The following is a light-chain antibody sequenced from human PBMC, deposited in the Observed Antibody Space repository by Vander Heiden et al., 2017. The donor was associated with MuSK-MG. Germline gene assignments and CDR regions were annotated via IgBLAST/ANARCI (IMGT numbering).Light chain of an antibody. V-gene: IGKV1-39*01. Sequence: DLQMTQSPSSLSASVGDRVTITCRASQSISSYLNWYQQKPLKAPKLLIYAASSLQSGVPSRFSGSGSGTDFALTISRLNPEDFTTYYCQRCDTTPYTFGPGTKLEIK. CDR1: QSISSY. CDR2: AAS. CDR3: QRCDTTPYT. J-gene: IGKJ2*01.